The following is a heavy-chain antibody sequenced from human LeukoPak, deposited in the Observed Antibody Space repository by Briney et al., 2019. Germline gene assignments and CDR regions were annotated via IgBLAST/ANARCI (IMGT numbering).Heavy chain of an antibody. Sequence: ASVTVSFTASGYTFTVYYMHWVRQAPGQGLERMGWINPNSGGTNYAQKFQGRVTMTRDTSISTAYMELSRLRSDDTAVYYCARDHEGYCSSTSCLQYFMDVWGKGTTVTVSS. CDR2: INPNSGGT. D-gene: IGHD2-2*01. CDR3: ARDHEGYCSSTSCLQYFMDV. CDR1: GYTFTVYY. J-gene: IGHJ6*03. V-gene: IGHV1-2*02.